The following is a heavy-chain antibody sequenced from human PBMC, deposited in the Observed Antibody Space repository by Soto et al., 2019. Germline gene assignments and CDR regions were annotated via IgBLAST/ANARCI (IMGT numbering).Heavy chain of an antibody. D-gene: IGHD5-12*01. CDR1: GFTFSSYA. V-gene: IGHV3-23*01. CDR2: ISGSGGST. Sequence: GGSLRLSCAASGFTFSSYAMSWVRQAPGKGLEWVSAISGSGGSTYYADSVKGRFTISRDNSKNTLYLQMNSLRAEDTAVYYCAKDQGERWLQLGRYDAFDIWGQGTMVIVSS. J-gene: IGHJ3*02. CDR3: AKDQGERWLQLGRYDAFDI.